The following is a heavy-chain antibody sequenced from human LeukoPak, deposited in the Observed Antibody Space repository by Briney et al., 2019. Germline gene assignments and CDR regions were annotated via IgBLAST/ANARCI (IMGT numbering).Heavy chain of an antibody. Sequence: ASVKVSCKASGYTFTSYGISWVRQAPGQGLEWMGWISSYNGKTNYAQNLQGRVTMTTDTSTSTAYMELRGLRSDDTAVYYCAKDGRYWFGELPTMGYFDYWGQGTLVTVSS. CDR1: GYTFTSYG. V-gene: IGHV1-18*01. J-gene: IGHJ4*02. D-gene: IGHD3-10*01. CDR3: AKDGRYWFGELPTMGYFDY. CDR2: ISSYNGKT.